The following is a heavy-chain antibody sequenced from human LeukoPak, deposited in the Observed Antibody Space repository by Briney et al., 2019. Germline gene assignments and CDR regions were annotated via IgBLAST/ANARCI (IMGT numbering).Heavy chain of an antibody. V-gene: IGHV3-21*01. D-gene: IGHD5-18*01. J-gene: IGHJ4*02. CDR2: ISSSSSYI. Sequence: EGSLRLSCAASGFTFSSYSMNWVRQAPGKGLEWVSSISSSSSYIYYADSVKGRFTISRDNAKNSLYLQMNSLRAEDTAVYYCARDSYRRGYSYGCIDYWGQGTLVTVSS. CDR1: GFTFSSYS. CDR3: ARDSYRRGYSYGCIDY.